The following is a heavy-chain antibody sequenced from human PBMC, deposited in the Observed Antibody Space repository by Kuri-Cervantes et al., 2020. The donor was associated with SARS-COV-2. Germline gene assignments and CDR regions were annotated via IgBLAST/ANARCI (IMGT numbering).Heavy chain of an antibody. J-gene: IGHJ6*01. CDR3: VKTLFPYCSGGSCSTPVIPRCGMDV. D-gene: IGHD2-15*01. V-gene: IGHV3-64D*06. CDR2: ISSNGGST. CDR1: GFTFSSYA. Sequence: GESLKISCSASGFTFSSYAMHWVRQAPGKGLEYVSAISSNGGSTYYADSVKGRFTISRDNSKNTLYLQMSSLRAEDTAVYYCVKTLFPYCSGGSCSTPVIPRCGMDVWGQGTTVTVSS.